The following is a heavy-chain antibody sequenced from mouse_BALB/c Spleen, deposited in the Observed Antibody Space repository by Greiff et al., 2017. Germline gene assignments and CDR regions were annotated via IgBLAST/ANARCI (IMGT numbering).Heavy chain of an antibody. V-gene: IGHV14-1*02. J-gene: IGHJ3*01. CDR2: IDPENGNT. CDR1: GFNINDYY. Sequence: EVQLQQSGAELVRPGASVKLSCKASGFNINDYYMHWVKQRPEQGLEWIGWIDPENGNTIYDPKFQGKANITADTSSNTAYLQLSSLTSEDPAVYYGGRWGAGSSYWGQGTLVTVSA. CDR3: GRWGAGSSY.